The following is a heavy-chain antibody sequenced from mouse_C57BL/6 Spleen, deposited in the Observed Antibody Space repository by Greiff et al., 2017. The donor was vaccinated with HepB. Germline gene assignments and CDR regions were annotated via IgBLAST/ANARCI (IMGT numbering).Heavy chain of an antibody. Sequence: VKLQQPGAELVRPGTSVKLSCKASGYTFTSYWMHWVKQRPGQGLEWIGVIDPSDSYTNYNQKFKGKATLTVDTSSSTAYMQLSSLTSEDSAVYYCARSPPYYYGSSKDYWGQGTTLTVSS. CDR2: IDPSDSYT. D-gene: IGHD1-1*01. J-gene: IGHJ2*01. V-gene: IGHV1-59*01. CDR3: ARSPPYYYGSSKDY. CDR1: GYTFTSYW.